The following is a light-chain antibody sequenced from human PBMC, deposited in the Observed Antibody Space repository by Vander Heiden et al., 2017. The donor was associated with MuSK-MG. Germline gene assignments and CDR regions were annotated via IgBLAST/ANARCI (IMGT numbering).Light chain of an antibody. CDR1: QSVFHSSHNKSY. V-gene: IGKV4-1*01. CDR3: QQYYSKPNT. Sequence: DVLMTQSPSSLAVSLGERVTIPCQSSQSVFHSSHNKSYLAWDQQKPGKAPKVLIYGASSRETGVPERFSGSGSGTDFTLTISSLQAEDVAVYYCQQYYSKPNTFAPGTKVDIK. CDR2: GAS. J-gene: IGKJ3*01.